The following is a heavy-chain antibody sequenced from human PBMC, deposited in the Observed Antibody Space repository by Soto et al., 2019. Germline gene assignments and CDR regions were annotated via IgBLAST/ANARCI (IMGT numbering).Heavy chain of an antibody. V-gene: IGHV1-2*04. D-gene: IGHD6-13*01. CDR2: INPNSGGT. CDR1: GYTFTGYY. CDR3: ARDSSRPVMTAADSYGMDV. J-gene: IGHJ6*02. Sequence: ASVKVSCKASGYTFTGYYMHWVRQAPGQGXEWMGWINPNSGGTNYAQKFQGWVTMTRDTSISTAYMELSRLRSDDTAVYYCARDSSRPVMTAADSYGMDVWGQGTTVTVSS.